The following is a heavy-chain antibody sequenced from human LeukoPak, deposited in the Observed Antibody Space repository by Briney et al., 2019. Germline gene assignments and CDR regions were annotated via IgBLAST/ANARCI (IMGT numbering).Heavy chain of an antibody. J-gene: IGHJ6*04. CDR2: IYHSGST. Sequence: SETLFLTCAVSGYSISSGYYWGWIRQPPGKGLEWIGSIYHSGSTYYNPSLKSRVTISVDTSKNQFSLKLSSVTAADTAVYYCARVEWATIHYGMDVWGKGTTVTVSS. V-gene: IGHV4-38-2*01. CDR1: GYSISSGYY. D-gene: IGHD5-12*01. CDR3: ARVEWATIHYGMDV.